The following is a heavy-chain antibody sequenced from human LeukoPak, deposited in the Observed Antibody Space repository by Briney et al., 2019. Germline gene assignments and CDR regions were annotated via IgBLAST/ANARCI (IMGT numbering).Heavy chain of an antibody. CDR3: ARVFGSSWYRYYWFDP. CDR1: GGSFSGYY. V-gene: IGHV4-34*01. Sequence: LETLSLTCAVYGGSFSGYYWSWIRQPPGKGLEWIGEINHSGSTNYNPSLKSRVTISVDTSKNQFSLKLSSVTAADTAVYYCARVFGSSWYRYYWFDPWGQGTLVTVSS. J-gene: IGHJ5*02. CDR2: INHSGST. D-gene: IGHD6-13*01.